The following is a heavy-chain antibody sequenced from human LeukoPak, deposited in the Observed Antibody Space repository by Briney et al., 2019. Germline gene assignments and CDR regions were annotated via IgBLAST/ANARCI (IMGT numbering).Heavy chain of an antibody. CDR2: ISGRSDDE. Sequence: GASVKVSCKASVYTLTPYGISWVRQAPGHGLEWMGYISGRSDDENYADNFQGRLTMTTDTSTNTAYMELGSLTSDDTAVYYCARDWDGSTDCFDLWGQGTLVTVSS. CDR3: ARDWDGSTDCFDL. CDR1: VYTLTPYG. V-gene: IGHV1-18*01. D-gene: IGHD1-26*01. J-gene: IGHJ5*02.